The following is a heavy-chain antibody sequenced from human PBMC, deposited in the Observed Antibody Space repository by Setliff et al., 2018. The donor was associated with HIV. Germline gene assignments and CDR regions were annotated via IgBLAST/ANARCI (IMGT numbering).Heavy chain of an antibody. J-gene: IGHJ4*02. V-gene: IGHV1-69*10. CDR1: GGTFSDFR. CDR2: ITPFVGIT. D-gene: IGHD6-13*01. CDR3: ARDKGIREAASLDY. Sequence: SVKVPCKASGGTFSDFRITWVRQAPGQGLEWMGEITPFVGITNYAQKFQGRVTISADESTATAYIELSSLTSQDTAVYYCARDKGIREAASLDYWGQGSLVTVSS.